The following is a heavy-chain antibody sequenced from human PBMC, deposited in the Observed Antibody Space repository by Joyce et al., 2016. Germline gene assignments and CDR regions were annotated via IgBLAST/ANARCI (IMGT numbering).Heavy chain of an antibody. CDR1: GGSVSSGGYY. Sequence: QVQLQESGPGLVKPSQTLSLTCSVSGGSVSSGGYYWSWIRQHPEKGLEWIGYIYDRGSTDYNPSFMSRSSISMDTSKNQCFLKLKSVTAADTAVYFCARDPAPSRWYFDPWGRGILVTVSS. V-gene: IGHV4-31*03. CDR3: ARDPAPSRWYFDP. J-gene: IGHJ2*01. CDR2: IYDRGST.